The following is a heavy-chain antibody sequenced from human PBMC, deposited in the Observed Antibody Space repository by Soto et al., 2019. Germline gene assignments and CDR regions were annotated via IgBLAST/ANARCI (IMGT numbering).Heavy chain of an antibody. CDR2: IYHSGST. D-gene: IGHD3-10*01. Sequence: SETLYITCAVSGGSISSTNWWSWGRGPPGKGLEWIGEIYHSGSTNYNPSLKSRVTISVDKSKNQFSLKLSSVTAADTAVYYCARGMGWRFGEFDAFDLWGQGTMVT. V-gene: IGHV4-4*02. CDR3: ARGMGWRFGEFDAFDL. J-gene: IGHJ3*01. CDR1: GGSISSTNW.